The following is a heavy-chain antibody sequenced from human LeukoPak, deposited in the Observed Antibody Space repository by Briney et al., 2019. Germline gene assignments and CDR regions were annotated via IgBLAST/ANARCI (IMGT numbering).Heavy chain of an antibody. CDR1: GGSISSSSDY. Sequence: KPSETLSLTCTVSGGSISSSSDYWAWVRQPPGKGLEWIGSIHYSGTTYYTSSLKSRVTMSVDTSKNQFSLKLSSVTAADTAVYYCARLILGGNNWFGPWGQGTLVTVSS. CDR3: ARLILGGNNWFGP. J-gene: IGHJ5*02. CDR2: IHYSGTT. D-gene: IGHD7-27*01. V-gene: IGHV4-39*01.